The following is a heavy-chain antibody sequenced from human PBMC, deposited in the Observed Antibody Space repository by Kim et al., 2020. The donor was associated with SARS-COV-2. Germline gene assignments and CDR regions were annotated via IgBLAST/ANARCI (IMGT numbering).Heavy chain of an antibody. Sequence: GGSLRLSCAASGFTFSSYGMHWVRQAPGKGLEWVAVIWYDGSNKYYADSVKGRFTISRDNSKNTLYLQMNSLRAEDTAVYYCARENLIGVVVPAAMLYYYYRMDVWGPGTTVTVSS. D-gene: IGHD2-2*01. V-gene: IGHV3-33*01. CDR1: GFTFSSYG. J-gene: IGHJ6*02. CDR3: ARENLIGVVVPAAMLYYYYRMDV. CDR2: IWYDGSNK.